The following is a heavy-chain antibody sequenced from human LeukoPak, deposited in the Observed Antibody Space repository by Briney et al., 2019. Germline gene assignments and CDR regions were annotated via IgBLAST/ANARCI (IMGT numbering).Heavy chain of an antibody. V-gene: IGHV4-59*01. J-gene: IGHJ4*02. CDR2: ISYSGNT. D-gene: IGHD2-15*01. CDR1: GGSISSYY. Sequence: SETLSLTCSVSGGSISSYYWSWIRQPPGKGQEWIGYISYSGNTNYNPALKSRVTISVDTSKNQFSLKLSSVTAADTAVYYCATRSTGVAATFDCWGQGALVTVSS. CDR3: ATRSTGVAATFDC.